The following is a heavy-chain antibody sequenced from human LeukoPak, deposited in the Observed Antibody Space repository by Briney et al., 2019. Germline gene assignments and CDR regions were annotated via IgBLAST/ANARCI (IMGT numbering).Heavy chain of an antibody. CDR2: IYDSGGS. CDR3: AGRQRWPFHY. J-gene: IGHJ4*02. D-gene: IGHD4-23*01. CDR1: GGSLSSYY. Sequence: SETLSLTCTVSGGSLSSYYWSWVRQPPGKGLEWIGDIYDSGGSNYNPSLHRRLTISVGTSNNPFSLKLSSVTPADTAVYYCAGRQRWPFHYWGQGTLVTVSS. V-gene: IGHV4-59*01.